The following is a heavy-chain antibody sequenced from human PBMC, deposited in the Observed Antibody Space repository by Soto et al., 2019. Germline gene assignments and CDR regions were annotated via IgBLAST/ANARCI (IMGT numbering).Heavy chain of an antibody. CDR3: ASHLSADDTPSLDVFHI. D-gene: IGHD1-1*01. J-gene: IGHJ3*02. CDR1: GGSISHYY. CDR2: IFYSGST. V-gene: IGHV4-59*08. Sequence: SETLSLACTVSGGSISHYYWSWVRLPPGKGLEWLGNIFYSGSTNYNPSLKSRVTISLDTSNNHFSLRLTSVTAADTAVYYCASHLSADDTPSLDVFHIWGQGTMVSGSS.